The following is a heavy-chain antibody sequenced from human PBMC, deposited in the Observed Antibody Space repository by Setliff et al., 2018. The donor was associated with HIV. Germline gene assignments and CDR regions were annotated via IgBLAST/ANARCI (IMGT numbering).Heavy chain of an antibody. CDR2: LYNSGST. CDR3: VRHRDYDSGIPC. CDR1: GFSINSGYS. D-gene: IGHD3-22*01. Sequence: PSETLSLTCAVSGFSINSGYSWDWIRQSPGKGLEWIGALYNSGSTYYNPSLKSRVTISVDTSKNHFSLKLTSVTAADTAVYYCVRHRDYDSGIPCWGQGTPVTVSS. J-gene: IGHJ4*02. V-gene: IGHV4-38-2*01.